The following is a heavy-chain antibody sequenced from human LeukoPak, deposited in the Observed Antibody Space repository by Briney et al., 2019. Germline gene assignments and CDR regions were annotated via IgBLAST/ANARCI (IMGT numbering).Heavy chain of an antibody. CDR2: IYYSGST. J-gene: IGHJ6*02. D-gene: IGHD1-26*01. CDR3: ARHSGSYRYGMDV. V-gene: IGHV4-59*08. CDR1: GGSISSYY. Sequence: SETLSLTCTVSGGSISSYYWSWIRQPPGKGLEWIGYIYYSGSTNYNPSLKSRVTISVDTSKNQFSLKLSSVTAADTAVYYCARHSGSYRYGMDVWGQGTTVTVSS.